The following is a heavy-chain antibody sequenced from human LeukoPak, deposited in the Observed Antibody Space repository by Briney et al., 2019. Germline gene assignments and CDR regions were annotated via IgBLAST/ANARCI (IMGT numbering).Heavy chain of an antibody. V-gene: IGHV1-2*02. CDR3: ARESSYYDSSGHGPDAFDI. D-gene: IGHD3-22*01. Sequence: ASVKVSCKASGYTFTGYYMHWVRQAPGQGLEWMGWINPNSGGTNYAQKFQGRVTMTRDTSISTAYMELSRLRSGDTAVYYCARESSYYDSSGHGPDAFDIWGQGTMVTVSS. CDR1: GYTFTGYY. CDR2: INPNSGGT. J-gene: IGHJ3*02.